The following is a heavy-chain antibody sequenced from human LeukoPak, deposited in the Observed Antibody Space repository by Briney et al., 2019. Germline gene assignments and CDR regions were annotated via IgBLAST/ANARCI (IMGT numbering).Heavy chain of an antibody. CDR3: ARHDSYGPVNWFDP. J-gene: IGHJ5*02. V-gene: IGHV4-59*08. Sequence: SETLSLTCTVSGGSISSYYWSWIRQPPGKGLEWIGYIYYRGSTNYNPSLQSRVTISVDTSNNQFSLKQSSVTAADTAVYYCARHDSYGPVNWFDPWGQGTLVTVS. CDR1: GGSISSYY. D-gene: IGHD3-10*01. CDR2: IYYRGST.